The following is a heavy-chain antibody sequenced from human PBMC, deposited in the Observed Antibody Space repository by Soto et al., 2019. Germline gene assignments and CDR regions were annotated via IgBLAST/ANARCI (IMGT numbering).Heavy chain of an antibody. CDR2: IWDDGSTK. CDR1: GFTFSSDG. D-gene: IGHD5-12*01. CDR3: ARNRRVATIRSGMDV. J-gene: IGHJ6*02. Sequence: AGSLRLSSALSGFTFSSDGMHCFRQSPGKGLEQVAVIWDDGSTKYYAEAVKGRFTISRDKSKNTLYLQMNRLRAEDTAVYYCARNRRVATIRSGMDVWGQGTPVTVYS. V-gene: IGHV3-33*08.